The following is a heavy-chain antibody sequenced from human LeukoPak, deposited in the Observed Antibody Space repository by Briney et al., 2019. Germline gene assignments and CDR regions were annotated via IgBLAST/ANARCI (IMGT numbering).Heavy chain of an antibody. CDR3: AKIPLDSSDLDY. Sequence: GGSLGLSCAASGFTFSSYGMHWVRQAPGKGLEWVAVIWYDGSNKYYADSVKGRFTISRDNSKNTLYLQMNSLRAEDTAVYYCAKIPLDSSDLDYWGQGTLVTVSS. CDR1: GFTFSSYG. CDR2: IWYDGSNK. D-gene: IGHD6-19*01. V-gene: IGHV3-33*06. J-gene: IGHJ4*02.